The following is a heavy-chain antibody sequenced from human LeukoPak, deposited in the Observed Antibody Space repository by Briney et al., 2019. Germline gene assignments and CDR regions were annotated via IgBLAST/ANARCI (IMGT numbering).Heavy chain of an antibody. Sequence: GSLRLPCAASGFPFSKAWMSWFLQAPGQGVEWGGQIKSKTDGGTTDYAAPVKGRFTISRDDSKNSLYLLMNSLKTEDTAVYYCTTEDYGDYVPDYWGQGTLVTVSS. V-gene: IGHV3-15*01. J-gene: IGHJ4*02. CDR1: GFPFSKAW. CDR2: IKSKTDGGTT. CDR3: TTEDYGDYVPDY. D-gene: IGHD4-17*01.